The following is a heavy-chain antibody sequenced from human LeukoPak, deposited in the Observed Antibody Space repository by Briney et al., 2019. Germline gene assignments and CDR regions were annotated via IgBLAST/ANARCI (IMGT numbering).Heavy chain of an antibody. CDR1: GASISSSNHF. D-gene: IGHD3-3*01. CDR2: IYYSGNI. Sequence: SETLSLTCIVSGASISSSNHFWGWVRQPPGKGLERIGTIYYSGNIDYNPSLKSRVSLSVDTSENQFSLKLSSVTAADTAVYYCAASGVVPFNWFDPWGQGTLVTVSS. CDR3: AASGVVPFNWFDP. V-gene: IGHV4-39*01. J-gene: IGHJ5*02.